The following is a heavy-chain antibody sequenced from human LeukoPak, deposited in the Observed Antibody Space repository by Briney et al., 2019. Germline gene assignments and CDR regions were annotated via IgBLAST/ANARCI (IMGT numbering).Heavy chain of an antibody. CDR1: RYTLTELS. CDR3: ATVQNSGRDY. Sequence: ASVKVSCKVSRYTLTELSMHWVRQAPGKGLEWMGGFDPEDGETIYAQKFQGRVTMTEDTSTDTAHMELSSLRSEDTAVYYCATVQNSGRDYWGQGTLVTVSS. CDR2: FDPEDGET. J-gene: IGHJ4*02. V-gene: IGHV1-24*01. D-gene: IGHD1-26*01.